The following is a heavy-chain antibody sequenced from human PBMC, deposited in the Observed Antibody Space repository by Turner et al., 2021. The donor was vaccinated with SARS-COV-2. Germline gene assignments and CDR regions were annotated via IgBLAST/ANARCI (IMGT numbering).Heavy chain of an antibody. V-gene: IGHV3-33*08. CDR1: GFTFSSYG. CDR3: AREHPPSSWQTYYFDF. J-gene: IGHJ4*02. Sequence: QVPLVDSGGGLVQPGRSLGLPCAASGFTFSSYGLHWVRQAPGKGLEWVAIIWYDGSNKYYADSVKGRFTISRDNSKNTLYLQMNSLRAEDTAVYYCAREHPPSSWQTYYFDFWGQGTLVTVSS. CDR2: IWYDGSNK. D-gene: IGHD6-13*01.